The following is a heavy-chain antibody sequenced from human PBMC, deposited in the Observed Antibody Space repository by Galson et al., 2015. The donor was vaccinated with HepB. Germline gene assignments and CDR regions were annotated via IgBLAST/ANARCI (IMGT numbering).Heavy chain of an antibody. CDR1: GFTFSSYG. CDR2: ISYDGSNK. J-gene: IGHJ6*02. Sequence: SLRLSCAASGFTFSSYGMHWVRQAPGKGLEWVAVISYDGSNKYYADSVKGRFTISRDNSKNTLYLQMNSLRAEDTAVYYCAKGTIFGVVIAYYYGMDVWGQGTTVTVSS. CDR3: AKGTIFGVVIAYYYGMDV. D-gene: IGHD3-3*01. V-gene: IGHV3-30*18.